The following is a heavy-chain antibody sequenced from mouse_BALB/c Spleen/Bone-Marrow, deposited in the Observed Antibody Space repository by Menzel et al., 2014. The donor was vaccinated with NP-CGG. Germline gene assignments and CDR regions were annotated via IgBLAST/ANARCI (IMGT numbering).Heavy chain of an antibody. CDR3: TRREGAYYGNYVGYFDN. J-gene: IGHJ2*01. CDR2: IYPGSGRT. CDR1: GYTFTSYW. Sequence: LQQSGSELVRPGASVKLSCKASGYTFTSYWMHWVRQRHGQGLEWIGNIYPGSGRTYYDEKFKNKVSLTVDTSSSTAYMHLSSLTSEDSAVYYCTRREGAYYGNYVGYFDNWGQGTTLTVSS. D-gene: IGHD2-10*01. V-gene: IGHV1S22*01.